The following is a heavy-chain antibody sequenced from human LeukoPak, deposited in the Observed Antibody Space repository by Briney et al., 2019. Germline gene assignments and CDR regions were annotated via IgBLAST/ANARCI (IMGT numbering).Heavy chain of an antibody. D-gene: IGHD3-22*01. Sequence: ASVKVSCKASGYTFTSYGISWLRQAPEQGLEWMGWINAYNGNTNYAQKLQGRVTMTTDTSTSTAYMELRSLRSDDTAVYYCASDLRGYYYDSSGAWGQGTLVTVSS. CDR2: INAYNGNT. V-gene: IGHV1-18*01. J-gene: IGHJ4*02. CDR1: GYTFTSYG. CDR3: ASDLRGYYYDSSGA.